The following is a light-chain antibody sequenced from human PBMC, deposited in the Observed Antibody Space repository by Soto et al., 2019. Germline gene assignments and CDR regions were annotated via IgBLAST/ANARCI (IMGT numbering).Light chain of an antibody. V-gene: IGKV3-20*01. Sequence: ELVLTQSPGTLSLSPGERATLSCRASQSVSSSYLAWYQQKRGQAPMLLIFGASSRATGIPARFSGSGSGTHFSLTISRLEPEDFAVYYCQQYGSSPLTFGGGNKVEIK. CDR2: GAS. CDR1: QSVSSSY. CDR3: QQYGSSPLT. J-gene: IGKJ4*01.